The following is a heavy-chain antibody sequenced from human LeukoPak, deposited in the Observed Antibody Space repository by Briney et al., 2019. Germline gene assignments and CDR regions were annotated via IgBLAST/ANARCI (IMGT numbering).Heavy chain of an antibody. CDR2: ISASGRNT. Sequence: GGSLRLSCAASGFTFSSYAMNWIRQAPGTGLEWVSGISASGRNTISADSVKGRFTISRDNSKNTLYLQMNSLRAEDTAVYYCARAADSSGYYDYWGQGTLVTVSS. CDR1: GFTFSSYA. D-gene: IGHD3-22*01. V-gene: IGHV3-23*01. CDR3: ARAADSSGYYDY. J-gene: IGHJ4*02.